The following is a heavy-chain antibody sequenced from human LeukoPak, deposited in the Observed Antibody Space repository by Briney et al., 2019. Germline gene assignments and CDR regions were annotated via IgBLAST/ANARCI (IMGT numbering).Heavy chain of an antibody. V-gene: IGHV4-4*07. CDR1: GGSISSYH. CDR3: ARGAAAYWFDP. J-gene: IGHJ5*02. D-gene: IGHD2-2*01. Sequence: PSETLSLICTVSGGSISSYHWSWIRHPAGKGLDWIGRIYTSGSTNYNPSLKSRVTISVDKSKNQFSLKLSSVTAADTAVYYCARGAAAYWFDPWGQGTLVTVSS. CDR2: IYTSGST.